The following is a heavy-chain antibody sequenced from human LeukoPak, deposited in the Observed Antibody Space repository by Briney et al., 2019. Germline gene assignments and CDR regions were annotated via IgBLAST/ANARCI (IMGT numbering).Heavy chain of an antibody. Sequence: SETLSLTCASYGGSFSGYYWSWIRQPPGKGLEWIGDINHRGSTNYNPSLKSRVAISVDTSRNSFSLELSSVTAADTAVYYCARVGYCGGDCYPFDYWGQGTLTTISS. V-gene: IGHV4-34*01. CDR1: GGSFSGYY. CDR2: INHRGST. CDR3: ARVGYCGGDCYPFDY. D-gene: IGHD2-21*02. J-gene: IGHJ4*02.